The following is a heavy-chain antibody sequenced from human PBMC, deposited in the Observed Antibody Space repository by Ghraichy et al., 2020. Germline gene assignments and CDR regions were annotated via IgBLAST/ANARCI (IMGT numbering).Heavy chain of an antibody. Sequence: SVKVSCKTSGYAFTGYYLHWVRQAPGQGPEWMGWINPNTGVSNYAQKFRRVTMTRDTSINTAYMELNSLTSDDTAVYYCAKGPDISAPGTGYFYHGLDVWGQGTTVIV. J-gene: IGHJ6*02. CDR2: INPNTGVS. D-gene: IGHD6-13*01. CDR1: GYAFTGYY. V-gene: IGHV1-2*02. CDR3: AKGPDISAPGTGYFYHGLDV.